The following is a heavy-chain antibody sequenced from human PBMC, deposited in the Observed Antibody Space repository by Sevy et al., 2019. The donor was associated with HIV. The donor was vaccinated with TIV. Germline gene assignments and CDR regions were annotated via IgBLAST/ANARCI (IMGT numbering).Heavy chain of an antibody. CDR3: AREGLGIAAPPGR. Sequence: ASVKVSCKASGYTFTSYYMHWVRQAPGQGLEWMGIINPSGGSTSYAQKFQDRVTMTRDTSTSTVYMELSSLRSEDTAVYYCAREGLGIAAPPGRWGQGTLVTVSS. V-gene: IGHV1-46*01. J-gene: IGHJ4*02. CDR1: GYTFTSYY. D-gene: IGHD6-13*01. CDR2: INPSGGST.